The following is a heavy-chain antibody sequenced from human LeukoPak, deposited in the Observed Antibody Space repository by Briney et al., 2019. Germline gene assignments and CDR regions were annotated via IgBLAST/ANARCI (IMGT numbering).Heavy chain of an antibody. D-gene: IGHD3-3*01. V-gene: IGHV4-34*01. J-gene: IGHJ3*02. Sequence: SETLSLTCAAYGGSFSGYYWGWIRQPPGKGLEWIGSIYYSGSTYYNPSLKSRVTISVDTSKNQFSLKLSSVTAADTAVYYCAREIVFGVVITSPDAFDIWGQGTMVTVSS. CDR3: AREIVFGVVITSPDAFDI. CDR2: IYYSGST. CDR1: GGSFSGYY.